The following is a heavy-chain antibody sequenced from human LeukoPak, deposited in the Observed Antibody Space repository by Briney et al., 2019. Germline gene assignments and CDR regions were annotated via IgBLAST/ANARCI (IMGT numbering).Heavy chain of an antibody. CDR1: GGTFSSYA. D-gene: IGHD3-3*01. V-gene: IGHV1-69*04. CDR2: IIPILGIA. CDR3: ASGSGDYDFWSGYCFCR. Sequence: GASVKVSCKASGGTFSSYAISWVRQAPGQGLEWMGRIIPILGIANYAQKFQGRVTITADKSTSTAYMELSSLRSEDTAVYYCASGSGDYDFWSGYCFCRWGQGTLVTVSS. J-gene: IGHJ4*02.